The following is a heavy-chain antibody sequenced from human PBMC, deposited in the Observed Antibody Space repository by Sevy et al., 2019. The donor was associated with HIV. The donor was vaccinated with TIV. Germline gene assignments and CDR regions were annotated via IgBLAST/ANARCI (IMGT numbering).Heavy chain of an antibody. Sequence: SETLSLTCTVSGGSISSYYWSWIRQPPGKGLEWIGYIYYSGSTNYNPSLKSRVTISVDTSKNQFSLKLSSVTAADTAVYYCARGDSGWYAYWGLGTLVTVSS. CDR2: IYYSGST. CDR3: ARGDSGWYAY. D-gene: IGHD6-19*01. V-gene: IGHV4-59*01. J-gene: IGHJ4*02. CDR1: GGSISSYY.